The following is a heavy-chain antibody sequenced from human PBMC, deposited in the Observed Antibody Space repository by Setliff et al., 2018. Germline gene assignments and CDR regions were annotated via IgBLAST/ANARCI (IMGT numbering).Heavy chain of an antibody. J-gene: IGHJ4*02. CDR3: SRLVRYCTKTTCQRLSGGEF. Sequence: ASVKVSCKASGYTFSSSGITWVRQAPGQGLEWMGWISAYSGNTNYAQKFQGRVTMTTDSSTSTAYMELRSLTSDDTAVYYCSRLVRYCTKTTCQRLSGGEFWGQGTLVTVSS. CDR2: ISAYSGNT. CDR1: GYTFSSSG. D-gene: IGHD2-8*01. V-gene: IGHV1-18*01.